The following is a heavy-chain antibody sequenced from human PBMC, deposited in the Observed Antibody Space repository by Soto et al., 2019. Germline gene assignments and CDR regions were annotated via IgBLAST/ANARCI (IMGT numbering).Heavy chain of an antibody. D-gene: IGHD2-8*01. V-gene: IGHV3-21*01. CDR2: ITISGNYI. J-gene: IGHJ5*02. CDR1: GFAFQTYT. Sequence: EGQLVESGGGLVKPGGSLRLSCAASGFAFQTYTMEWLRQPPGKGLEWVSSITISGNYIYYADSVKGRFTISRDNGRNSVYLQMNSLRAEDTAVYYCAKVGVLRTNFRGFDLWGQGTLGTVSS. CDR3: AKVGVLRTNFRGFDL.